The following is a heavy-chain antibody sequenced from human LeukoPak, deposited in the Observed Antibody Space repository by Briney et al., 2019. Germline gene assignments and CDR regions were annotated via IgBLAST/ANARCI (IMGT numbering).Heavy chain of an antibody. CDR2: IYTSGST. D-gene: IGHD6-13*01. J-gene: IGHJ6*03. CDR3: ARVEQQLDRRDYYYYMDV. V-gene: IGHV4-4*07. CDR1: GGSISSYY. Sequence: SETLSLTCTVSGGSISSYYWSWIRQPAGKGLEWIGRIYTSGSTNYNPSLKSRVTMSVDTSKNQFSLKLSSVTAADTAVYYCARVEQQLDRRDYYYYMDVWGKGTTVTVSS.